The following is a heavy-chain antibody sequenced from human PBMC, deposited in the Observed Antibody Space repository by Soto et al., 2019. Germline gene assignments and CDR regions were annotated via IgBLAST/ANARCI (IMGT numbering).Heavy chain of an antibody. J-gene: IGHJ6*02. CDR1: GGSISSSSYY. Sequence: PSETLSLTCTVSGGSISSSSYYWCWIRQPPGKGLEWIGSIYYSGSTYYNPSLKSRVTISVDTSKNQFSLKLSSVTAADTAVYYCARLRLSGGAYGMDVWGQGTTVTVSS. CDR3: ARLRLSGGAYGMDV. V-gene: IGHV4-39*01. CDR2: IYYSGST. D-gene: IGHD3-10*01.